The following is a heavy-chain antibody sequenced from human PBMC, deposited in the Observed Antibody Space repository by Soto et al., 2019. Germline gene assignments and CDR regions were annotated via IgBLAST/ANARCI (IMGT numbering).Heavy chain of an antibody. CDR3: ARVWGSSDY. J-gene: IGHJ4*02. D-gene: IGHD3-16*01. CDR1: GYTFTNYD. CDR2: MNPKGGNT. Sequence: QVQLVQSGAEVKKPGASVKVSCKASGYTFTNYDINWVRQATGQELEWMGWMNPKGGNTGFAEQFQGRVNMTRNNAIRTGYMELSSLISEDTAVYYCARVWGSSDYWGQGTLVTVSS. V-gene: IGHV1-8*01.